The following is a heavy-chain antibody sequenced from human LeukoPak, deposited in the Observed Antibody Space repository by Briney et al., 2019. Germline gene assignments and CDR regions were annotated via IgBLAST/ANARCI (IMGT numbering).Heavy chain of an antibody. CDR2: INHSGST. Sequence: SETLSLTCAVYGGSFSGYYWSWIRQPPGKGLEWIGEINHSGSTNYNPSLKSRVTISVDTSKNQFSLKLSSVTAADTAAYYCARGDSSSWYYFDYWGQGTLVTVSS. CDR1: GGSFSGYY. D-gene: IGHD6-13*01. J-gene: IGHJ4*02. V-gene: IGHV4-34*01. CDR3: ARGDSSSWYYFDY.